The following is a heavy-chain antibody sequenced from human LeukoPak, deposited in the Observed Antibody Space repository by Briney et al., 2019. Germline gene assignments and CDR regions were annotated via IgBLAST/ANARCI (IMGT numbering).Heavy chain of an antibody. V-gene: IGHV1-3*01. J-gene: IGHJ4*02. CDR3: ARDIVDTAMAPPFDY. Sequence: ASVKVSCKASGYTFTSYAMHWVRQAPGQRLEWMGWINAGNGNTKYSQKFQGRVTITRDTSASTAYMELSSPRSEDTAVYYCARDIVDTAMAPPFDYWGQGTLVTVSS. CDR1: GYTFTSYA. D-gene: IGHD5-18*01. CDR2: INAGNGNT.